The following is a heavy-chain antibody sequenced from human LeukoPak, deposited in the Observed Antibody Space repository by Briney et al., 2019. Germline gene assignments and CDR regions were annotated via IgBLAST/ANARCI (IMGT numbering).Heavy chain of an antibody. D-gene: IGHD5-18*01. J-gene: IGHJ4*02. CDR3: ARGLPRGYSYGRSNFDY. Sequence: PSETLSLTCAVYGGSFSGYYWSWIRQPPGKGLEWIGEINHSGSTNYNPSLKSRVTISVDTSKNQFSLKLSPVTAADTAVYYCARGLPRGYSYGRSNFDYWGQGTLVTVSS. CDR2: INHSGST. CDR1: GGSFSGYY. V-gene: IGHV4-34*01.